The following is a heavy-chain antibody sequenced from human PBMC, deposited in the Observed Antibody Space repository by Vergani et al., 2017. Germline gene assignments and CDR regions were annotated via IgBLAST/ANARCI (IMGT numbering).Heavy chain of an antibody. J-gene: IGHJ5*02. CDR3: ARESADGYNPRGWFDP. Sequence: QVQLQESGPGLVKPSETLSLTCTVSGGSISSYYWSWIRQPPGEGLEWIGYIYYSGSTNYNPSLKSRVTISVDTSKNQFSLKLSSVTAADTAVYYCARESADGYNPRGWFDPWGQGTLVTVAS. CDR1: GGSISSYY. CDR2: IYYSGST. V-gene: IGHV4-59*01. D-gene: IGHD5-24*01.